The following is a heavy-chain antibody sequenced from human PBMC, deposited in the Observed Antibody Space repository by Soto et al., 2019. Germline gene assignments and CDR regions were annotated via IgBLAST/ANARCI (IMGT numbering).Heavy chain of an antibody. CDR1: GFTFSSYA. D-gene: IGHD1-26*01. J-gene: IGHJ6*02. CDR3: AKEVEPGDYYYGMDV. V-gene: IGHV3-23*01. CDR2: ISGSGGST. Sequence: GGSLRLSCAASGFTFSSYAMSWVRQAPGKGLEWVSTISGSGGSTYYADSVKGRLTISRDNSKNTLYLQMHSLRADDTAVYYCAKEVEPGDYYYGMDVWGQGTTVTVSS.